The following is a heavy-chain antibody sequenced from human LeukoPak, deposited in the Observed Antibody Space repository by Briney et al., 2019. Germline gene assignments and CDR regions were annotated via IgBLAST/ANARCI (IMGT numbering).Heavy chain of an antibody. CDR3: ARNKYSSGWGYFDY. J-gene: IGHJ4*02. CDR2: INHSGST. V-gene: IGHV4-34*01. D-gene: IGHD6-19*01. Sequence: SETLSLTCAVYGGSFSGYYWSWIRQPPGKGLEWIGEINHSGSTNYNPSLKSRVTISVDTSKNQFSLKLSSVTAADTAVYYCARNKYSSGWGYFDYWGQGTLVTVSS. CDR1: GGSFSGYY.